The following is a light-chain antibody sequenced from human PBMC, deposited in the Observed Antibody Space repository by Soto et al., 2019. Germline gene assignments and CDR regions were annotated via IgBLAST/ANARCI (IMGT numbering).Light chain of an antibody. V-gene: IGKV3-11*01. J-gene: IGKJ4*01. CDR3: QQRSNLRLT. CDR2: DAS. CDR1: QSVSSY. Sequence: EIVLTQSPATLSLSPGERATLSCRASQSVSSYLAWYQQKPGQAPRLLIYDASNRATGIPARFSGSGSGTDFTLTISSLEPEDFAVYYCQQRSNLRLTLGGGTKVEIK.